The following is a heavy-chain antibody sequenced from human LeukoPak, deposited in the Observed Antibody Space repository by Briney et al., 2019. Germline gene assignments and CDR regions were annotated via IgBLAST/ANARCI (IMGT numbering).Heavy chain of an antibody. V-gene: IGHV3-48*02. CDR3: ASSGSYRFDY. CDR2: ITASGTAM. D-gene: IGHD1-26*01. Sequence: GGSLRLSCAASGFTFTTYAMSWVRQAPGKGLEWVSHITASGTAMFYADSVKGRFTISRDNAKNSLYLQMNSLRDEDTAVYYCASSGSYRFDYWGQGTLVTVSS. J-gene: IGHJ4*02. CDR1: GFTFTTYA.